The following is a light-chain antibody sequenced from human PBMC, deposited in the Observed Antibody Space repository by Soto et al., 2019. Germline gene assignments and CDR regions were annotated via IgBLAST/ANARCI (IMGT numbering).Light chain of an antibody. V-gene: IGKV3-11*01. Sequence: EIVLTQSPATLSLSPGERATLSCRVSQSVGSSLAWYQQKPGQAPRLLIYDASNRATGIPARFSGSGSGTDFPLTINSLEPEDVAVYYCQQRSYLFTFGGGTKVEIK. CDR2: DAS. J-gene: IGKJ4*01. CDR3: QQRSYLFT. CDR1: QSVGSS.